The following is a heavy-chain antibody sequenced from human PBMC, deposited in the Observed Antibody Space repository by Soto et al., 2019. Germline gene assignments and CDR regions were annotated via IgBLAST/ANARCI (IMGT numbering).Heavy chain of an antibody. Sequence: KTSETLSLTCAVSGGSISGSSFYWGWIRQPPEKGLEWIGYIYYSGSTNYNPSLKSRVTISVDTSKNQFSLKLSSVTAADTAVYYCARVRRPSDFWSGPRANWFDPWGQGTLVTVSS. CDR2: IYYSGST. CDR1: GGSISGSSFY. V-gene: IGHV4-61*05. D-gene: IGHD3-3*01. J-gene: IGHJ5*02. CDR3: ARVRRPSDFWSGPRANWFDP.